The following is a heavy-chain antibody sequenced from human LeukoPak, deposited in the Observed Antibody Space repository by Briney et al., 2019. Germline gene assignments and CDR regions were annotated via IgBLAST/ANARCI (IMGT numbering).Heavy chain of an antibody. CDR2: IWYDGSNK. D-gene: IGHD6-19*01. V-gene: IGHV3-33*08. Sequence: GGSLRLSCAASGFTFSSYGMHWVRQAPGKGLEWVAVIWYDGSNKYYADSVKGRFTISRDNSKNTLYLQMNSLRAEDTAVYYCARDGAAVAGPYYFDYWGQGTRFTVSS. CDR1: GFTFSSYG. J-gene: IGHJ4*02. CDR3: ARDGAAVAGPYYFDY.